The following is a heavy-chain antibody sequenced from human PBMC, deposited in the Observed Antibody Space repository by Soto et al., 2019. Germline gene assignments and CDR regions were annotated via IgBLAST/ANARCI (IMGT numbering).Heavy chain of an antibody. CDR3: ARVASESYDY. Sequence: GGDLRLSCAASGFTFSNYYMTWVRPAPGKGLEWVANMKQDGSDKRYVDSVRGRFAISRDNAKSSLYLQTNSPRVEDTAVYYCARVASESYDYWGQGALVTASS. CDR2: MKQDGSDK. V-gene: IGHV3-7*01. J-gene: IGHJ4*02. D-gene: IGHD1-26*01. CDR1: GFTFSNYY.